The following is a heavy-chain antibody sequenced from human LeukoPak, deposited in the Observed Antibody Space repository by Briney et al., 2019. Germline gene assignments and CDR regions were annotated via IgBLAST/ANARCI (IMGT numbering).Heavy chain of an antibody. CDR3: AREEDTAMLNY. CDR2: INPNSGGT. V-gene: IGHV1-2*02. Sequence: ASVKVSCKASGYXFTGYYIHWVRQAPGQGLEWMGWINPNSGGTNYAQKFQGRVTMTRDTSISTAYMELSRLRSDDTAVYYCAREEDTAMLNYWGQGTLVTASS. D-gene: IGHD5-18*01. CDR1: GYXFTGYY. J-gene: IGHJ4*02.